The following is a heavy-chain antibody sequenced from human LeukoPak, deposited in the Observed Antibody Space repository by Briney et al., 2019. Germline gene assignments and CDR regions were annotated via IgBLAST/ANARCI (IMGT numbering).Heavy chain of an antibody. J-gene: IGHJ6*02. CDR1: GGSISSGGYS. CDR2: IYHSGST. D-gene: IGHD3-10*02. Sequence: SETLSLTCAVSGGSISSGGYSWSWIRQPPGKGLEWIGYIYHSGSTYYNPSLKSRVTISVDRSKNQFSLKLGSVTAADTAVYYCARVSGGGYCYYGMDVWGQGTTVTVSS. CDR3: ARVSGGGYCYYGMDV. V-gene: IGHV4-30-2*01.